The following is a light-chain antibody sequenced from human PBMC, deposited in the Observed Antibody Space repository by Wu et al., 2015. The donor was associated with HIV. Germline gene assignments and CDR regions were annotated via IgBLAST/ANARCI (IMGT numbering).Light chain of an antibody. J-gene: IGKJ1*01. V-gene: IGKV3-20*01. CDR1: KSISNNY. CDR3: QQYGSPSWT. CDR2: HAS. Sequence: ENLLTQSPGTLSLSPGERATLSCRASKSISNNYLAWYQQKSGQAPRLLVYHASSRATGVPDRFSGSGSGTDFTLTISRLEPEDFAVYYCQQYGSPSWTFGQGTKVEMK.